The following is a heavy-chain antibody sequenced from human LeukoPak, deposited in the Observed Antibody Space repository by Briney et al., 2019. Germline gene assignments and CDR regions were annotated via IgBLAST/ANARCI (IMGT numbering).Heavy chain of an antibody. CDR1: GYTFTSYG. D-gene: IGHD6-19*01. J-gene: IGHJ6*02. V-gene: IGHV1-18*01. CDR3: ARDATVAGRAYYYYYYGMDV. Sequence: ASVKVSCKASGYTFTSYGISWVRQAPGQGLEWMGWISAYNGNTNYAQELQGRVTMTTDTSTSTAYMELRSLRSDDTAVYYCARDATVAGRAYYYYYYGMDVWGQGTTVTVSS. CDR2: ISAYNGNT.